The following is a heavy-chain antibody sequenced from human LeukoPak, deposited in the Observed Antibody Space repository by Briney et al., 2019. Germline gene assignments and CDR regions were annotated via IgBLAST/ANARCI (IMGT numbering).Heavy chain of an antibody. CDR1: GGSISSSNW. D-gene: IGHD5-12*01. J-gene: IGHJ4*02. Sequence: RTSETLSLTCAVSGGSISSSNWWSWVRQPPGKGLEWIGYIYYSGSSNYNPSLKSRVTISVDTSKNQISLKLSSVTAADTAVYYCARANRYDLYFDYWGQGTLVTVSS. CDR3: ARANRYDLYFDY. V-gene: IGHV4-4*02. CDR2: IYYSGSS.